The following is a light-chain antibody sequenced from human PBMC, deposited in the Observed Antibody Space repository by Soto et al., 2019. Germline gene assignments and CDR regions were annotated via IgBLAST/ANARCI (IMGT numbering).Light chain of an antibody. V-gene: IGLV2-8*01. CDR1: SSDVGGYKY. Sequence: QSVLTQPPSASGSPGQSVTISCTGTSSDVGGYKYVSWYQQHPCKVPKLMVYEVNKRPSGVPDRFSGSKSGNTAYLTVAGLQAEDEADYYCTSYAGGNNVFGTGTKLTVL. J-gene: IGLJ1*01. CDR3: TSYAGGNNV. CDR2: EVN.